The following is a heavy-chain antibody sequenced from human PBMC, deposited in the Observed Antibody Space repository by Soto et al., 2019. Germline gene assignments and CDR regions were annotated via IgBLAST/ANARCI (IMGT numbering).Heavy chain of an antibody. CDR2: IYHSGST. CDR3: ARATIFGPDYYYYGMAV. CDR1: GGSISSGGYS. Sequence: PSETLSLTCSVSGGSISSGGYSWSWIRQPPGKGLEWIGYIYHSGSTYYNPSLKSRVTISVDTSKNQFSLKLSSVTAADTAVYYCARATIFGPDYYYYGMAVWGQGTTVTVSS. D-gene: IGHD3-3*01. V-gene: IGHV4-30-2*01. J-gene: IGHJ6*02.